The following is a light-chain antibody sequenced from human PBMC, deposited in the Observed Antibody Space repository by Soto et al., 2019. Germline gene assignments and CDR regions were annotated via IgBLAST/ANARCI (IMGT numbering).Light chain of an antibody. J-gene: IGKJ4*01. CDR2: SAS. Sequence: DIQMTQSPSSLSASVGDRVTITCRASQGIRNDLSWYQQKPGKAPKRLIYSASRLHSGVPSRFSGSGSGAEFTLAISSLQPEDSATYYCTQHNTYPLTVGGGTKVDIK. CDR1: QGIRND. V-gene: IGKV1-17*01. CDR3: TQHNTYPLT.